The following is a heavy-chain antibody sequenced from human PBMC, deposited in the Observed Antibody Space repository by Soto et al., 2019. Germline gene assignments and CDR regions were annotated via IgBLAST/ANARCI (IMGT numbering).Heavy chain of an antibody. CDR1: GFTFSSYA. J-gene: IGHJ5*02. CDR2: ISDSGGRP. Sequence: VQLLESGGGLVQPGGSLRLSCAASGFTFSSYAMNWVRQTPGEGLEWVSGISDSGGRPYYADSVKGRFTISRDNSKNTLYLQMDSLRAEDTGVYYCARYALGLSPWWYNWFDRWGQGTLVSVSS. D-gene: IGHD2-8*02. CDR3: ARYALGLSPWWYNWFDR. V-gene: IGHV3-23*01.